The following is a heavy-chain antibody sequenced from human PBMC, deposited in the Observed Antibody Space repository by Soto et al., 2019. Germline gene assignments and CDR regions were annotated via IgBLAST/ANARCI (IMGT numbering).Heavy chain of an antibody. V-gene: IGHV1-18*04. CDR1: GYTFTSYG. Sequence: ASVKVSCKASGYTFTSYGISWVRQAPGQGLEWMGWISAYNGNTNYAQKLQGRVTMTTDTSTSTAYMELRSLRSDDTAVYYCASAREVTFIRIPSPLWGKGTLVTVAS. J-gene: IGHJ4*02. D-gene: IGHD5-18*01. CDR3: ASAREVTFIRIPSPL. CDR2: ISAYNGNT.